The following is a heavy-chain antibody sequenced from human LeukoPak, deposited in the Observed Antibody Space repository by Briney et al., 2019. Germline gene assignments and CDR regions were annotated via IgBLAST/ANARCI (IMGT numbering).Heavy chain of an antibody. CDR3: AKGTWIQLWRDAFDI. D-gene: IGHD5-18*01. V-gene: IGHV3-30*18. J-gene: IGHJ3*02. CDR2: ISYDGSNK. Sequence: PGRSLRLSCAASGFTFSSYGMHWVRQAPGKGLEWVAVISYDGSNKYYAGSVKGRFTISRDNSKNTLYLQMNSLRAEDTAVYYCAKGTWIQLWRDAFDIWGQGTMVTVSS. CDR1: GFTFSSYG.